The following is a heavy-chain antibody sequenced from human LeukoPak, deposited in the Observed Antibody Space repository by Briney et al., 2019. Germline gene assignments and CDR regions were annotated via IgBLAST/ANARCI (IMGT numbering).Heavy chain of an antibody. J-gene: IGHJ3*02. D-gene: IGHD2/OR15-2a*01. V-gene: IGHV4-59*08. CDR2: IYYSGST. CDR3: ARPSTLRAFDI. CDR1: GGSISSYY. Sequence: PSQTLSLTCTVSGGSISSYYWSWIRQPPGKGLEWIGYIYYSGSTNYNPSLKSRVTISVDTSKNQFSLKLSSVTAADTAVYYCARPSTLRAFDIWGQGTMVTVSS.